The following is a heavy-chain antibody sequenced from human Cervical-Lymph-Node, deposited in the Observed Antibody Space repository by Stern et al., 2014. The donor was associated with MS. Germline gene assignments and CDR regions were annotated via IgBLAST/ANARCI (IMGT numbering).Heavy chain of an antibody. CDR1: GGSISSYY. CDR3: ARHGREVAGTGLDY. D-gene: IGHD6-19*01. V-gene: IGHV4-59*08. J-gene: IGHJ4*02. Sequence: QLVQSGPGLVKPSETLSLTCTVSGGSISSYYWSWIRQPPGKGLEWIGDIYYSGSTNYNPSPKIRVTISVAPSKNQFPLKRGSVTAADTAVYYCARHGREVAGTGLDYWGQGTLVTVSS. CDR2: IYYSGST.